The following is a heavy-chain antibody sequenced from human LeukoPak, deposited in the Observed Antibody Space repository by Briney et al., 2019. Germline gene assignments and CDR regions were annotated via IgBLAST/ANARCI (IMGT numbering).Heavy chain of an antibody. CDR1: GYTLTELS. Sequence: ASVKVSCKVSGYTLTELSMHWVRQAPGKGLEWMGGFDPEDGETIYAQKFQGRVTMTEDTPTDTAYMELSSLRSEDTAVYYCATDDLTIFGVVLFFWGQGTLVTVSS. CDR3: ATDDLTIFGVVLFF. CDR2: FDPEDGET. J-gene: IGHJ4*02. D-gene: IGHD3-3*01. V-gene: IGHV1-24*01.